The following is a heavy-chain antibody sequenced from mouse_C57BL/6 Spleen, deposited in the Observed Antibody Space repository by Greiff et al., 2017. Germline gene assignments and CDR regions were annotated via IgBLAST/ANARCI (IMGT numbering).Heavy chain of an antibody. Sequence: EVQGVESGGGLVQPKGSLKLSCAASGFSFDTYAMNWVRPAPGKGLEWVARIRSKSNNYATYYADSVKDRFTISRDDSESMLYLRMNNLKTEDTAMYYCVRQEGFAYWGQGTLVTVSA. CDR2: IRSKSNNYAT. V-gene: IGHV10-1*01. CDR3: VRQEGFAY. CDR1: GFSFDTYA. J-gene: IGHJ3*01.